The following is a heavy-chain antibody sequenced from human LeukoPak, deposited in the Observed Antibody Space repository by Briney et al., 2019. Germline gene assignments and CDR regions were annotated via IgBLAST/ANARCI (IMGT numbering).Heavy chain of an antibody. CDR3: AEDRVRGDYGKDYFDY. CDR2: ISGSGGRK. D-gene: IGHD4-17*01. CDR1: GFTFSGYA. J-gene: IGHJ4*02. V-gene: IGHV3-23*01. Sequence: PGGSLRLSCAASGFTFSGYAMSWVRQAPGKGLEWVSGISGSGGRKYYADSVKGRFAISRDNSKNTLYVQMNDLRAEDTAVYYCAEDRVRGDYGKDYFDYWGQGTLVTVSP.